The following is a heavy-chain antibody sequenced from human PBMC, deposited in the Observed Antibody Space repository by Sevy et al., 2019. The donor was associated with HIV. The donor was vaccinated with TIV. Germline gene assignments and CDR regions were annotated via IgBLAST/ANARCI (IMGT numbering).Heavy chain of an antibody. J-gene: IGHJ3*02. CDR3: AREGNYGDSVDAFDI. D-gene: IGHD4-17*01. CDR1: GFAFSSYT. CDR2: ISYDESIE. Sequence: GGSLRLSCAASGFAFSSYTVHWVRQAPDKGLEWVALISYDESIEYYADSVRGRFTISRDTSESNLYLQMSSLRAEDTAVYYCAREGNYGDSVDAFDIWGQGTLVTVSS. V-gene: IGHV3-30*14.